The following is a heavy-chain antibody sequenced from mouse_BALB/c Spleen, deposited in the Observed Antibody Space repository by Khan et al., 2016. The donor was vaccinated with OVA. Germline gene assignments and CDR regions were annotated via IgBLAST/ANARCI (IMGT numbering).Heavy chain of an antibody. Sequence: EVELVESGGGLVQPGGSLKLSCAASGFTFSSYTMSWVRQTPDKRLEWVAFISNGGGSTYYPDTVKGRFTISRDNAKNTLYLQMSSLKSEDTAMYYCARPCTTEYDYVMDYWGQGTSVTVSS. J-gene: IGHJ4*01. CDR1: GFTFSSYT. CDR2: ISNGGGST. CDR3: ARPCTTEYDYVMDY. V-gene: IGHV5-12-2*01. D-gene: IGHD6-1*01.